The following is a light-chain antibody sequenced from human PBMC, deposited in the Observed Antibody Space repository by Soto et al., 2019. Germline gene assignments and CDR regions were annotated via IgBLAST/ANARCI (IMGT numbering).Light chain of an antibody. J-gene: IGKJ1*01. CDR3: QQYNSWT. Sequence: DIQMTQSPSTPSASVGDRVTITCRASQSISSWLAWYQQKPGKAPKLLIYDASSLESGVPSRFSGSGSGTEFTLTISSLQPDDFATYYCQQYNSWTFGQVTKVNIK. CDR2: DAS. CDR1: QSISSW. V-gene: IGKV1-5*01.